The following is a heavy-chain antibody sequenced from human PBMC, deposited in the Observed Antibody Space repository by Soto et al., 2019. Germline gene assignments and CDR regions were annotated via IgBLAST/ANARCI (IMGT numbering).Heavy chain of an antibody. V-gene: IGHV4-39*01. D-gene: IGHD2-2*01. CDR3: ARHPEYCSSTSCWSTIAY. Sequence: PSETLSLTCTVSGGSISSSSYYWGWIRQPPGKGLEGIGSIYYSGSTYYNPSLKRRVTISVATSKNPFSLKLSSVTAADTAVYYCARHPEYCSSTSCWSTIAYWGQGTLVTVSS. CDR1: GGSISSSSYY. CDR2: IYYSGST. J-gene: IGHJ4*02.